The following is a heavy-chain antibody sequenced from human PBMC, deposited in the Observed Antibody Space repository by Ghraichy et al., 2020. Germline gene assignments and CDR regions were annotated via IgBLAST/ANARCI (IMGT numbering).Heavy chain of an antibody. CDR2: IYYSGST. V-gene: IGHV4-59*01. CDR1: GGSISSYY. J-gene: IGHJ4*02. Sequence: SQTLSLTCTVSGGSISSYYWSWIRQPPGKGLEWIWYIYYSGSTNYNTSLKSRVTISVDTSKNQFSLKLSSVTAADTAVYYCARGRQSTKHFDYWGQGTLVTVSS. CDR3: ARGRQSTKHFDY.